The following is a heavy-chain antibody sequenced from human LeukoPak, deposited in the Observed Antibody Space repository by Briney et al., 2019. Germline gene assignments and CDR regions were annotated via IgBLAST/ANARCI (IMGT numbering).Heavy chain of an antibody. Sequence: ASVKVSCKGSGYTLTELSMHWVRQAPGKGLEWMGGFDPEDGETIYAQKFQGRVTMTEDTSTDTAYMELSSLRSEDTAVYYCATGIITMVRGVIPWFDPWGQGTLVTVSS. V-gene: IGHV1-24*01. CDR1: GYTLTELS. CDR3: ATGIITMVRGVIPWFDP. CDR2: FDPEDGET. J-gene: IGHJ5*02. D-gene: IGHD3-10*01.